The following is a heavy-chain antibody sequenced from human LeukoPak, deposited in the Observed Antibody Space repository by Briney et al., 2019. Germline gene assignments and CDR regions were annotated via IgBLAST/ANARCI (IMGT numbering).Heavy chain of an antibody. CDR1: GFTFSSYA. J-gene: IGHJ4*02. CDR2: ISYDGSNK. Sequence: GGSLRLSCAASGFTFSSYAMHWVRQAPGKGLEWVAVISYDGSNKYYADSVKGRFTISRDNSKNTLYLQMNSLRSEDTAVYYCARDLRGVGLWGQGTLVTVSS. V-gene: IGHV3-30-3*01. CDR3: ARDLRGVGL.